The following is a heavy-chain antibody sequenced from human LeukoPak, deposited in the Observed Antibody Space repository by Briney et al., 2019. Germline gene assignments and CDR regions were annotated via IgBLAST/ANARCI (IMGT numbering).Heavy chain of an antibody. D-gene: IGHD6-6*01. CDR3: ARGERSIAAPNWFDP. Sequence: ASVKVSCKASGYTFTSYDINWVRQATGQGLEWMGWMNPNSGNTGYAQKFQGRVTITRNTSISTAYMELSSLRSEDTAVYYCARGERSIAAPNWFDPWGQGTLVTVSS. CDR1: GYTFTSYD. CDR2: MNPNSGNT. V-gene: IGHV1-8*03. J-gene: IGHJ5*02.